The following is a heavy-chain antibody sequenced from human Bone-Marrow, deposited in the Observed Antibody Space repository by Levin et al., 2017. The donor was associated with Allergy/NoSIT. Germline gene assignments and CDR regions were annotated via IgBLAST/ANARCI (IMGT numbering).Heavy chain of an antibody. CDR1: AHTFTTYY. Sequence: GESLKISCKASAHTFTTYYMHWVRQAPGQGPEWVGIINPSGGSTAYAQKFQGRVTMTRDTSTSTLYMELSSLTSEDTAVYFCASSRDYHSYGMDVWGQGTMVIVSS. J-gene: IGHJ6*02. CDR3: ASSRDYHSYGMDV. V-gene: IGHV1-46*01. D-gene: IGHD2-21*01. CDR2: INPSGGST.